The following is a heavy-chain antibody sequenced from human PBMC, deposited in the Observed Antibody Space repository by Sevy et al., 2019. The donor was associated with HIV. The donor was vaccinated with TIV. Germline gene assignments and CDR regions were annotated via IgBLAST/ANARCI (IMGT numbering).Heavy chain of an antibody. Sequence: SETLSLTCTVSGGSISSSSYYWGWIRQRPGKGLEWIGSMYYSGSAYYNPSLKSRVTISVDTSKNQFSLKLSSVTAADTAVYYSASESTVVTPLFDYWVQGTLVTVSS. D-gene: IGHD4-17*01. CDR3: ASESTVVTPLFDY. CDR1: GGSISSSSYY. V-gene: IGHV4-39*01. J-gene: IGHJ4*02. CDR2: MYYSGSA.